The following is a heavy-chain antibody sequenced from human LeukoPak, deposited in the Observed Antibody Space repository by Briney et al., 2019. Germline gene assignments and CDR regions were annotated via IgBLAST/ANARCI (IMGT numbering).Heavy chain of an antibody. D-gene: IGHD6-13*01. Sequence: GESLKISCKGSGYSFTSYWIGWVRQMPGKGLEWMGIIYPDDSDTRYSPSFQGQVTISADKSISTAYLQWSSLKASDTAMYYCARVYSSSFNWFDPWGQGTLVTVSS. V-gene: IGHV5-51*01. J-gene: IGHJ5*02. CDR3: ARVYSSSFNWFDP. CDR1: GYSFTSYW. CDR2: IYPDDSDT.